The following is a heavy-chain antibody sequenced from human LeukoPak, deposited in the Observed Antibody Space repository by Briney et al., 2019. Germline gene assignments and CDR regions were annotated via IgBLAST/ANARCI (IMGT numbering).Heavy chain of an antibody. CDR2: INSDGSST. CDR1: GFTFSSYW. Sequence: PGGSLRLSCAASGFTFSSYWMHWVRQAPGKGLVWVSRINSDGSSTSYADSVKGRFTISRDNAKNTLYLQMIGLRAEDTAVYYCARGVIPYGGSDYWGQGTLVTVSS. D-gene: IGHD4/OR15-4a*01. J-gene: IGHJ4*02. CDR3: ARGVIPYGGSDY. V-gene: IGHV3-74*01.